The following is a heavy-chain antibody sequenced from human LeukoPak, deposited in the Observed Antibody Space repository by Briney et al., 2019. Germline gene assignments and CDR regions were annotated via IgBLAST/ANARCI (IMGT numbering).Heavy chain of an antibody. V-gene: IGHV3-30*18. CDR2: ILYDGRNK. CDR1: GFTFSNFA. D-gene: IGHD1-1*01. J-gene: IGHJ4*02. Sequence: GGSLRLSCAASGFTFSNFAIHWVRQAPGKGLEWVAVILYDGRNKYYGDAVKGRFTISRDNSKNTVHLQMSSLRAEDTAMYFCAKDETRTTREPGGPFDYWGQGILVTVSS. CDR3: AKDETRTTREPGGPFDY.